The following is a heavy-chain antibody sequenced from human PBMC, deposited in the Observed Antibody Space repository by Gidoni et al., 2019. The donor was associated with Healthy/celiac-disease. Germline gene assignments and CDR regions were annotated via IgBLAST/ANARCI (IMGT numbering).Heavy chain of an antibody. CDR2: IWYDGSNK. D-gene: IGHD1-26*01. Sequence: QVQLVESGGGVVQPGRSLRLSCAASGFTFSSYGMHWVRQAPGKGLEWVAVIWYDGSNKYYADSVKGRFTISRDNSKNTLYLQMNSLRAEDTAVYYCARGYSGSPRSAFDIWGQGTMVTVSS. CDR3: ARGYSGSPRSAFDI. V-gene: IGHV3-33*01. J-gene: IGHJ3*02. CDR1: GFTFSSYG.